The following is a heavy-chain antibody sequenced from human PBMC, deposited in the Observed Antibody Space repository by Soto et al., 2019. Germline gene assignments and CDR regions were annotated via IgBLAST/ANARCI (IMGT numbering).Heavy chain of an antibody. CDR2: IYSGGST. CDR3: AKGRRFFDWLWSYFDY. CDR1: GFTGSSTY. Sequence: GSLRLSCAASGFTGSSTYMSWVRQAPGKGLEWVSVIYSGGSTYYADSMKGRFTISRDNSKNTLYLQMNSLRADDTAVYYCAKGRRFFDWLWSYFDYWGQGTLVTVSS. V-gene: IGHV3-53*05. J-gene: IGHJ4*02. D-gene: IGHD3-9*01.